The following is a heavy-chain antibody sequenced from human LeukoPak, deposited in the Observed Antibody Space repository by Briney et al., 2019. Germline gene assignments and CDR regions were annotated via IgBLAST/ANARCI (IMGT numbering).Heavy chain of an antibody. Sequence: ASVTVSCKASGGTFSSYAISWVRQAPGQGLEWMGGTIPIFGTANYAQKFQGRVTIAADESTSTAYMELSSLRSEDTAVYYCARDRRCSSTSCYNWFDPWGQGTLVTVSS. CDR2: TIPIFGTA. D-gene: IGHD2-2*01. CDR3: ARDRRCSSTSCYNWFDP. V-gene: IGHV1-69*01. CDR1: GGTFSSYA. J-gene: IGHJ5*02.